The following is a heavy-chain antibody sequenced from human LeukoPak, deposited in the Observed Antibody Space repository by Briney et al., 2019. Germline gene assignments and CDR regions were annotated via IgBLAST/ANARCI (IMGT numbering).Heavy chain of an antibody. CDR3: ARGYYYYGMDV. Sequence: PGGSLRLSCAASGFTFSSYAMHWVRQAPGKGLEWVAVISYDGSNKYYADSVKGRFTISRDNPKNTLYLQMNSLRAEDTAVYYCARGYYYYGMDVWGQGTTVTVSS. CDR2: ISYDGSNK. V-gene: IGHV3-30-3*01. CDR1: GFTFSSYA. J-gene: IGHJ6*02.